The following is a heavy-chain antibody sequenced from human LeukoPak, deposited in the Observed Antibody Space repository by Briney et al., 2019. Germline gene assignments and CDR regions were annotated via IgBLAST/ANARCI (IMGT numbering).Heavy chain of an antibody. CDR2: ICGSGGST. D-gene: IGHD2-15*01. CDR3: AKGRYCSGGSCYFSYYYGMDV. CDR1: LFTFSSYA. V-gene: IGHV3-23*01. J-gene: IGHJ6*02. Sequence: GGALRLSCVASLFTFSSYAMSWVRPAPGRGLEGGSAICGSGGSTYYAVSVKGRFTISRDNSNNTLYLQMNSMRAEDAAVYYCAKGRYCSGGSCYFSYYYGMDVWGQGTTVTVSS.